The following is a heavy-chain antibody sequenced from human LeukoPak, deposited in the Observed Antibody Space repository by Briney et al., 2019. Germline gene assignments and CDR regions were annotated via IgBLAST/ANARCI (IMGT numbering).Heavy chain of an antibody. Sequence: SETLSLTCTVSGGSISSSSYYWGWIRQPPGKGLEWIGSIYYSGSTNYNPSLKSRVTISVDTSKNQFSLKLSSVTAADTAVYYCARVWVDTAMVPDAFDIWGQGTMVTVSS. CDR1: GGSISSSSYY. D-gene: IGHD5-18*01. J-gene: IGHJ3*02. CDR3: ARVWVDTAMVPDAFDI. V-gene: IGHV4-39*07. CDR2: IYYSGST.